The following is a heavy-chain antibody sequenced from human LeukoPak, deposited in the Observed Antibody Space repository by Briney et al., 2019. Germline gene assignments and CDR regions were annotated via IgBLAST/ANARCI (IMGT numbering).Heavy chain of an antibody. CDR1: GFTFSSYW. V-gene: IGHV3-74*01. Sequence: PGGSLRLSCAASGFTFSSYWMHWVRHAPGKGLVWVSRVNSDGTGTTYADSVEGRFTISRDNAKNTVYLQMHSLTAEDTAIYYCIRTLIVATSPYMDVWGKGTPVTVSS. D-gene: IGHD5-12*01. J-gene: IGHJ6*03. CDR3: IRTLIVATSPYMDV. CDR2: VNSDGTGT.